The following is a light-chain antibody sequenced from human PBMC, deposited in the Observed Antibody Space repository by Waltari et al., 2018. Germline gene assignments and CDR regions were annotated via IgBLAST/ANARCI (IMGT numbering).Light chain of an antibody. CDR1: QSVASNY. CDR3: QLRTGWPMT. J-gene: IGKJ5*01. CDR2: DAS. V-gene: IGKV3D-20*02. Sequence: EVVLTQSPGTLYLSPGERATLSCRASQSVASNYLAWYKHKPGQAPRLLIYDASTRAAGIPGRFSGSGSGTDFTLTISSLEPEDFAVYYCQLRTGWPMTFGQGTRLEIK.